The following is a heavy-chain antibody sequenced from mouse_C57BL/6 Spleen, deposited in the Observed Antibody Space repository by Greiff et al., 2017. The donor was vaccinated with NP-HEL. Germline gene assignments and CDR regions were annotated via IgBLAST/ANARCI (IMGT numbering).Heavy chain of an antibody. Sequence: EVQLQQSGPELVKPGASVKISCKASGYSFTGYYMNWVKQSPEKSLEWIGEINPSTGGTTYNQKFKAKATLTVDKSSSTAYMQLKSLTSEDSAVYYCATDYDYDYYAMDYWGHGTSVTVSS. CDR3: ATDYDYDYYAMDY. CDR1: GYSFTGYY. CDR2: INPSTGGT. V-gene: IGHV1-42*01. D-gene: IGHD2-4*01. J-gene: IGHJ4*01.